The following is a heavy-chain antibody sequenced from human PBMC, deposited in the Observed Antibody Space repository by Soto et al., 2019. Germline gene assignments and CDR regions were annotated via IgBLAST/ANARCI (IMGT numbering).Heavy chain of an antibody. Sequence: QVQLVQSGAEVKKPGSSVKVSCKASGGTFSSYTISWVRQAPGQGLEWMGRIIPILGIANYAQKFQGRVTITADQSTSTAYMELSSLRSEDTAVYYCARGGYNWNDVEYFDYWGQGTLVTVSS. CDR2: IIPILGIA. CDR1: GGTFSSYT. J-gene: IGHJ4*02. CDR3: ARGGYNWNDVEYFDY. D-gene: IGHD1-20*01. V-gene: IGHV1-69*02.